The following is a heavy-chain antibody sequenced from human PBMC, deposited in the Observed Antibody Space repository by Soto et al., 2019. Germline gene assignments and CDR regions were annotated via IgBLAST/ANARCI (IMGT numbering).Heavy chain of an antibody. CDR3: ARNLMDYDILTGYNMAYYFDY. Sequence: ASVKVSCKASGYTFTSYAMHWVRQAPGQRLEWLGWINAVNGNTNYSQNFQGRVTITRDTSASTAYMELSSLRSEDTAVYYCARNLMDYDILTGYNMAYYFDYWGQGTLVTVS. V-gene: IGHV1-3*01. D-gene: IGHD3-9*01. J-gene: IGHJ4*02. CDR2: INAVNGNT. CDR1: GYTFTSYA.